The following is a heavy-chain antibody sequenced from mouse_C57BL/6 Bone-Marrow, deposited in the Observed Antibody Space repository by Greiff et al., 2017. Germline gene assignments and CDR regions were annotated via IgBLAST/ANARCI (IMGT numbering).Heavy chain of an antibody. CDR2: IDPEDGET. V-gene: IGHV14-2*01. J-gene: IGHJ1*03. Sequence: EVKLMESGAELVKPGASVKLSCTASGFNIKDYYMPWVQQRTEQGLEWIGRIDPEDGETKYAPRFQGRATITADTSSNTAYLQLSSLTSEDTAVYYGARTYGSPCWYFDVWGTGTTVTVSS. D-gene: IGHD1-1*01. CDR1: GFNIKDYY. CDR3: ARTYGSPCWYFDV.